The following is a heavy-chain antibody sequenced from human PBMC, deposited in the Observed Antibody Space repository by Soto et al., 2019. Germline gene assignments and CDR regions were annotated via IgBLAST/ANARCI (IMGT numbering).Heavy chain of an antibody. CDR3: ARGYKVVTRIGYYYYYGMDV. D-gene: IGHD5-12*01. CDR1: GGSISRSSYY. Sequence: SETLSLTCTVSGGSISRSSYYWGWIRQPPGKGLEWIGSIYYSGSTYYNPSLKSRVTISVDTSKNQFSLKLSSVTAADTAVYYCARGYKVVTRIGYYYYYGMDVWGQGTTVTVSS. J-gene: IGHJ6*02. CDR2: IYYSGST. V-gene: IGHV4-39*01.